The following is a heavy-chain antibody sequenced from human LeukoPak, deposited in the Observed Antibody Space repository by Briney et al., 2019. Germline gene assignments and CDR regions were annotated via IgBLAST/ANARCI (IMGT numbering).Heavy chain of an antibody. CDR3: ARHGRGYCSGGSCYGFDY. J-gene: IGHJ4*02. CDR2: IYYSGST. D-gene: IGHD2-15*01. Sequence: PGGSLRLSCAASGFTFNNYWMGWVRQPPGKGLEWIGSIYYSGSTYYNPSLKSRVTISVDTSKNQFSLKLSSVTAADTAVYYCARHGRGYCSGGSCYGFDYWGQGTLVTVSS. V-gene: IGHV4-39*01. CDR1: GFTFNNYW.